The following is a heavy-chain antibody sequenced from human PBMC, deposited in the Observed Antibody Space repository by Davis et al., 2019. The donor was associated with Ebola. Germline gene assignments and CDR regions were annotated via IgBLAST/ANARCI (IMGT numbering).Heavy chain of an antibody. CDR3: ARDRIDVGVFDY. CDR2: ISGSGSST. CDR1: GFIFSSYV. Sequence: PGGSLRLSCAASGFIFSSYVMSWVRQAPGKGLEWVSGISGSGSSTYYADSVKGRFTISRDNSKNTLYLQMNSLRAEDTAVYYCARDRIDVGVFDYWGQGTLVTVSS. J-gene: IGHJ4*02. V-gene: IGHV3-23*01.